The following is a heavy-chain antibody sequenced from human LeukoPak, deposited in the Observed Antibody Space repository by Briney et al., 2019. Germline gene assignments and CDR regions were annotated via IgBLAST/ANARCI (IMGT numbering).Heavy chain of an antibody. CDR2: IYSTQST. V-gene: IGHV4-39*01. CDR3: ARHRGYSYGYLDY. J-gene: IGHJ4*02. Sequence: SETLSLTCTVSGGSVSSSGYYWGWLRQPPGTGLERIGSIYSTQSTYYYPSLKSRVTILVVTSKNHFSLKLTFVTAAVSAVYYCARHRGYSYGYLDYWGQGILVTVSS. CDR1: GGSVSSSGYY. D-gene: IGHD5-18*01.